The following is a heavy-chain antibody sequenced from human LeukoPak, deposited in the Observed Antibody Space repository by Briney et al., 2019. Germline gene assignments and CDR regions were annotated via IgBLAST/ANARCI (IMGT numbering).Heavy chain of an antibody. CDR3: VRSSWDY. D-gene: IGHD2-15*01. Sequence: PGGSLRLSCAASGFTVSSIYMTWVRQAPGKGLEWVSVIYSDGNTYYADSVKGRFTISRDISKNTVYLQMNSLRAEDTAVYYCVRSSWDYWGQGILVTASS. CDR2: IYSDGNT. CDR1: GFTVSSIY. V-gene: IGHV3-66*01. J-gene: IGHJ4*02.